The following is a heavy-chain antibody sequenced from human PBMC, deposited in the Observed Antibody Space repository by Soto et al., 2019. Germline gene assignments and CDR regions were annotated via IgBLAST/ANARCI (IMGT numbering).Heavy chain of an antibody. CDR1: GGSISSGGYY. CDR2: IYYSGST. D-gene: IGHD3-10*01. J-gene: IGHJ6*02. V-gene: IGHV4-31*03. CDR3: ERELRFGDDYYGMDV. Sequence: QVQLQESGPGLVKPSQTLSLTCTVSGGSISSGGYYWSWIRQHPGKGLEWIGYIYYSGSTYYNPSHKRRVTIPVDTSKNQFSLKLSSVTAADTAVYYCERELRFGDDYYGMDVWGQGTTVTVSS.